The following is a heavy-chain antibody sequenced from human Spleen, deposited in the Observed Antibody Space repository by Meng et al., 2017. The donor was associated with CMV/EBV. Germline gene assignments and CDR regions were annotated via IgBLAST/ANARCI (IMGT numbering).Heavy chain of an antibody. J-gene: IGHJ3*01. CDR2: ISWNSGNI. D-gene: IGHD3-3*01. CDR1: GFTFDDYA. Sequence: SLKISCAGSGFTFDDYAMHWVRQVPGKGLEWVSGISWNSGNIGYADSVKGRFTISRDNAKKSLYLQMNSLRAEDTAVYYCARDSDDYDFWSAYYTDAFDFWGQGTMVTVSS. V-gene: IGHV3-9*01. CDR3: ARDSDDYDFWSAYYTDAFDF.